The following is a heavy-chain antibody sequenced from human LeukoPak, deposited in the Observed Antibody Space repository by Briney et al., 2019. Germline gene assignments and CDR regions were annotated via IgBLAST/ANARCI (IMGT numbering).Heavy chain of an antibody. D-gene: IGHD4/OR15-4a*01. V-gene: IGHV3-7*03. CDR1: GFTFSRYW. J-gene: IGHJ4*02. CDR2: INQDGSAK. CDR3: ARRAGAYSHPYDY. Sequence: GGSLRLSCAASGFTFSRYWMTWVRQAPGKGLEWVANINQDGSAKYYVDSVKGRFTISRDNSKNTLYLQMNSLRAEDTAVYYCARRAGAYSHPYDYWGQGTLVTVSS.